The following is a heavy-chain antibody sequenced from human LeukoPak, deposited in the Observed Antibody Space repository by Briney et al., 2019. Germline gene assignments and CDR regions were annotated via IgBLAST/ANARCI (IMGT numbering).Heavy chain of an antibody. J-gene: IGHJ6*03. V-gene: IGHV4-59*01. CDR3: AKGGSYYDFWSGYYDYYYYMDV. D-gene: IGHD3-3*01. Sequence: SETLSLTCSISGGTISSYYWSWIRQPPGKGLEWIGYIYYSGSTNYNPSLKSRVTISVDTSKNQFSLRLTSVTAADTAVYYCAKGGSYYDFWSGYYDYYYYMDVWGKGTTVTVSS. CDR2: IYYSGST. CDR1: GGTISSYY.